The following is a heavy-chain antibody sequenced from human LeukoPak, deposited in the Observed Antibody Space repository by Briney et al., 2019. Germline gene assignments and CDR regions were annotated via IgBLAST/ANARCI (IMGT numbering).Heavy chain of an antibody. D-gene: IGHD1-1*01. CDR1: GFTFSNYG. V-gene: IGHV3-33*01. J-gene: IGHJ4*02. Sequence: GRSLRLSCAASGFTFSNYGMHWVRQAPGKGLQWVAVIWYDGSNEYYTGSVKGRFAISRDNAHNTLYLQMNSLRAEDTAVYYCARGSQSTWGFFAYWGQGTRVTVSS. CDR2: IWYDGSNE. CDR3: ARGSQSTWGFFAY.